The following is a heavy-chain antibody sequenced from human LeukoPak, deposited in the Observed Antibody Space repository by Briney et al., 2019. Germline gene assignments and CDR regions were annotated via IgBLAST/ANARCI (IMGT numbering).Heavy chain of an antibody. Sequence: PGGSLRLSCAASGFTFSSYAMHWVRQAPGKGLEWVAVISYDGSNKYYADSVKGRFTISRDNSKNTLYLQMNSLRAEDTALYYCAKDKDSGSYYDFDAFDIWGQGTMVTVSS. CDR1: GFTFSSYA. D-gene: IGHD1-26*01. J-gene: IGHJ3*02. V-gene: IGHV3-30-3*01. CDR2: ISYDGSNK. CDR3: AKDKDSGSYYDFDAFDI.